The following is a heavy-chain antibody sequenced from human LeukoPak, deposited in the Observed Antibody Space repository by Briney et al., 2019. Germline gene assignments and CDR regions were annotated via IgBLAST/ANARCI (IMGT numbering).Heavy chain of an antibody. CDR1: GYTFTGYY. CDR3: ARDCSSSSCYNRY. V-gene: IGHV1-2*04. J-gene: IGHJ4*02. Sequence: GASVKVSCKASGYTFTGYYMHWVRQAPGQGLEWMGWINPNSGGANYAQKFQGWVTMTRDTSISTAYMELRSLRSDDTAVYYCARDCSSSSCYNRYWGQGTLVTVSS. CDR2: INPNSGGA. D-gene: IGHD2-2*02.